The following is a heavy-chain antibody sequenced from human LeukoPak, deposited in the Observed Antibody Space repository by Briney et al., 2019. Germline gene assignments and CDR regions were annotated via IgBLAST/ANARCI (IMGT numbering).Heavy chain of an antibody. CDR1: GGTFRSYV. D-gene: IGHD1-26*01. CDR2: ISAYNGNT. J-gene: IGHJ4*02. Sequence: ASVKVSCKASGGTFRSYVINWVRQAPGQGLEWMGWISAYNGNTNYAQKLQGRVTMTTDTSTSTAYMELRSLRSDDTAVYYCARDLGVGATPYYFDYWGQGTLVTVSS. V-gene: IGHV1-18*01. CDR3: ARDLGVGATPYYFDY.